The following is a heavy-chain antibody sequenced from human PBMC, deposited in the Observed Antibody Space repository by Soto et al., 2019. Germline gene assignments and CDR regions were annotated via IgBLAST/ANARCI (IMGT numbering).Heavy chain of an antibody. V-gene: IGHV1-24*01. CDR2: FDPEDGET. Sequence: ASVKVSCKVSGYTLTELSMHWVRQAPGKGLEWMGGFDPEDGETIYAQKFQGRVTMTEDTSTATAYMELSSLRSEDTAVYYCATDSITMVRGVTFNDAFDIWGRGTMVTVS. CDR1: GYTLTELS. D-gene: IGHD3-10*01. CDR3: ATDSITMVRGVTFNDAFDI. J-gene: IGHJ3*02.